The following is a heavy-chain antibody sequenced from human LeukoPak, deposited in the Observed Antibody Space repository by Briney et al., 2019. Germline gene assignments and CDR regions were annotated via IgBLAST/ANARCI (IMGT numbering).Heavy chain of an antibody. D-gene: IGHD1-26*01. CDR1: GFTFSSYE. V-gene: IGHV3-48*03. Sequence: GGSLRLSCAASGFTFSSYEMHWVRQAPGKGLDWVSYISSSGSTKYYADSVKGRFTISRDNAKNSLYLQMGSLRAEDMAVYYCASGRSYTRFDYWGQGTLVTVSS. J-gene: IGHJ4*02. CDR3: ASGRSYTRFDY. CDR2: ISSSGSTK.